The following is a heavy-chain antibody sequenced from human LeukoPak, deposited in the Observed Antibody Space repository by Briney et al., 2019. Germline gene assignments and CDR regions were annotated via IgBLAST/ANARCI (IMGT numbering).Heavy chain of an antibody. CDR3: AKRRTTVFTMDYFDY. CDR2: ISGGTGTP. D-gene: IGHD4-17*01. J-gene: IGHJ4*02. Sequence: SGGSLRLSCAASGFSFSNYAMSWVRQAPGKGLEWVSGISGGTGTPFYADSVKGRFTISRDNSKSTLYLQMSSLRGEDTAVYYCAKRRTTVFTMDYFDYWGQGTLVTVSS. CDR1: GFSFSNYA. V-gene: IGHV3-23*01.